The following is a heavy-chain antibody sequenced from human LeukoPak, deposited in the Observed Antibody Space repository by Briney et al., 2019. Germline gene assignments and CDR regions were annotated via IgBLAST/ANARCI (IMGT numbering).Heavy chain of an antibody. CDR1: VYTFTSYG. J-gene: IGHJ3*02. Sequence: ASVKVSCKASVYTFTSYGISWVRQAPGQGLGWMGWISAYNGNTNYAQKLRSRVTMTTDTSTSTAYMELRSLRSDDTDVYYCASTLLEGAVRGDFHIWGQGTMVTVSS. CDR2: ISAYNGNT. V-gene: IGHV1-18*01. D-gene: IGHD2-15*01. CDR3: ASTLLEGAVRGDFHI.